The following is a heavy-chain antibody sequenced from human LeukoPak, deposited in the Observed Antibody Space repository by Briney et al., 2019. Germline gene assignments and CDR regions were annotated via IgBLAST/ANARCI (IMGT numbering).Heavy chain of an antibody. Sequence: ASVKVSCKASGYTFTSYGITWVRQAPGQGLEWMGWISAYNGNTHYAQKLQGRVTITRNTSISTAYMELSSLRSEDTAVYYCAREDYYGSGSPWYFDLWGRGTLVTVSS. D-gene: IGHD3-10*01. CDR3: AREDYYGSGSPWYFDL. CDR1: GYTFTSYG. J-gene: IGHJ2*01. CDR2: ISAYNGNT. V-gene: IGHV1-18*01.